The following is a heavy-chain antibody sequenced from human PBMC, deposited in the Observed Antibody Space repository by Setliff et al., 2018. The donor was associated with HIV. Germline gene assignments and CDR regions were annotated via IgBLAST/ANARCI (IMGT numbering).Heavy chain of an antibody. CDR1: GYTFTSYY. V-gene: IGHV1-46*01. J-gene: IGHJ4*02. D-gene: IGHD6-19*01. CDR2: INPSGGST. CDR3: ARDLVAGQGYFDY. Sequence: GASVKVSCKASGYTFTSYYMHWVRQAPGQGLEWMGIINPSGGSTSYAQKFQGRVTITTDESTNTVYMELSSLRSEDTAVYYCARDLVAGQGYFDYWGQGTLVTVSS.